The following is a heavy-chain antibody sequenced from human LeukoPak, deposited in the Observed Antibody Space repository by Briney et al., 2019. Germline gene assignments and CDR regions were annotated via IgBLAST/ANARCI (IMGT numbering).Heavy chain of an antibody. J-gene: IGHJ3*02. V-gene: IGHV3-23*01. Sequence: PGGSLRLSCAASGFTFSSYAMSWVRQAPGKGLEWVSAISGSGGSTYYADSVKGRFTISRDNSKNTLYLQMNSLRAEDTAVYYCAKDSYYDFWSGASDAFDIWGQGKMVTVSS. CDR3: AKDSYYDFWSGASDAFDI. CDR2: ISGSGGST. D-gene: IGHD3-3*01. CDR1: GFTFSSYA.